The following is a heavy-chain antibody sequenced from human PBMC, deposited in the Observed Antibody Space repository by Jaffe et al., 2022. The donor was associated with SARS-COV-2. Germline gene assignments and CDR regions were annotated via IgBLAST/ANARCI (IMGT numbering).Heavy chain of an antibody. CDR3: AKIGHSNVHLAHYFDY. CDR1: GFAFSDYA. Sequence: EVQLLESGGGLVQRGRSLRLSCVASGFAFSDYAMSWVRQAPGRGLEWVSGVSASGGSTYFAGSVKGRFTISRDNSKSTLYLQMNSLRAEDTATYYCAKIGHSNVHLAHYFDYWGQGTQVTVSS. J-gene: IGHJ4*02. V-gene: IGHV3-23*01. CDR2: VSASGGST. D-gene: IGHD1-1*01.